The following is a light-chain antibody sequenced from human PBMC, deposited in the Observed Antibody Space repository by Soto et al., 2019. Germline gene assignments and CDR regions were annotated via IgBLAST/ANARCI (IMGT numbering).Light chain of an antibody. CDR2: GAS. CDR1: HRVRSTH. Sequence: ETVWPKTQATLSLSPGERATLSCMASHRVRSTHLAWYQQKPGQAPRLLIYGASSRATGIPDRFSGSGSGTDFTLTIIRLEPEDGTGYSCQLYSASPPTFCGRGNADIK. J-gene: IGKJ4*01. CDR3: QLYSASPPT. V-gene: IGKV3-20*01.